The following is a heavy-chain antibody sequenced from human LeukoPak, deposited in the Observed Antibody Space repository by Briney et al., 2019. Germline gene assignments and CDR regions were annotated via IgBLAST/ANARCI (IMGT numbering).Heavy chain of an antibody. CDR3: ARDGEGAFDI. J-gene: IGHJ3*02. V-gene: IGHV4-34*01. CDR1: GGSFSGYY. D-gene: IGHD3-3*01. CDR2: INHSGST. Sequence: SETLSLTCAVYGGSFSGYYWGWIRQPPGKGLEWIGEINHSGSTNYNPSLKSRVTISVDTSKNQFSLKLSSVTAADTAVYYCARDGEGAFDIWGQGTMVIVSS.